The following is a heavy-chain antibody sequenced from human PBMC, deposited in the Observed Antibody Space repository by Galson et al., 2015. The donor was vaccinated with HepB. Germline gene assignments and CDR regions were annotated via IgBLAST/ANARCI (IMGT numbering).Heavy chain of an antibody. Sequence: SLRLSCAASGFTFSSYAMSWVRQAPGKGLEWVSAISGSGGSTYYADSVKGRFTISRDNSKNTLYLQMNSLRAEDTAVYYCAKDIVPYYYDSSGPVAYWGQGTLVTVSS. V-gene: IGHV3-23*01. D-gene: IGHD3-22*01. CDR2: ISGSGGST. CDR1: GFTFSSYA. J-gene: IGHJ4*02. CDR3: AKDIVPYYYDSSGPVAY.